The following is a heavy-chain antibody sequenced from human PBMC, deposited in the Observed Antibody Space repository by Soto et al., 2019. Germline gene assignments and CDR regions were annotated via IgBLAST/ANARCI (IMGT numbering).Heavy chain of an antibody. V-gene: IGHV3-33*01. CDR3: ARDKSRLAFDY. D-gene: IGHD6-19*01. CDR1: GFTFSSYG. J-gene: IGHJ4*02. Sequence: GSLRLSCAASGFTFSSYGMHWVRQAPGRGLEWVAVIWYDGSNKYYADSVKGRFTISRDNSKNTLYLQMNSLRAEDTAVYYCARDKSRLAFDYWGQGTLVTVSS. CDR2: IWYDGSNK.